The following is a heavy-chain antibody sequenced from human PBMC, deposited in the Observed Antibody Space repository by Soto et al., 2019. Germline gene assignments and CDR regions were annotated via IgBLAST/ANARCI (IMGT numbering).Heavy chain of an antibody. CDR3: ARRRGEDSGYTPRSDP. D-gene: IGHD5-12*01. CDR2: NDYSGST. J-gene: IGHJ5*02. V-gene: IGHV4-39*01. Sequence: LPGKALEWIGRNDYSGSTYYKPSLKSRVTISVDTSKNQFSLKLSSVTAADTAVYYCARRRGEDSGYTPRSDPWGHGTLVAVGS.